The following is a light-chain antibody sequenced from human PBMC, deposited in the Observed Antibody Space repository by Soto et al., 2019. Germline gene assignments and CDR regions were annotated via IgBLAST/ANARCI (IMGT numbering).Light chain of an antibody. J-gene: IGLJ2*01. CDR1: SSHIGAGYD. V-gene: IGLV1-40*01. CDR3: QCYGSRLSGWF. Sequence: QSVLTQPPSLSGAPGQRVTISCTGSSSHIGAGYDVHWYQQLPGTATKLLIYHNANRPSGVPDRFAGSKSGTSSSLAITGLQAEDEADSYCQCYGSRLSGWFFGGGTTLPVL. CDR2: HNA.